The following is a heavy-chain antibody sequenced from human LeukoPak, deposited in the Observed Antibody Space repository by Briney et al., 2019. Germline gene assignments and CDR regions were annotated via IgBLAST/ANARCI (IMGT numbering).Heavy chain of an antibody. Sequence: SQTLSLTCAVSGGSISSGGYSWSWIRQPPGKGLEWIGYIYHSGSTYYNPSLKSRVTISVDRSKNQFSLKLSSVTAADTAVYYCAFSPDYDILTGYQRKYYYYGMDVWGQGTTVTVSS. J-gene: IGHJ6*02. CDR2: IYHSGST. D-gene: IGHD3-9*01. V-gene: IGHV4-30-2*01. CDR3: AFSPDYDILTGYQRKYYYYGMDV. CDR1: GGSISSGGYS.